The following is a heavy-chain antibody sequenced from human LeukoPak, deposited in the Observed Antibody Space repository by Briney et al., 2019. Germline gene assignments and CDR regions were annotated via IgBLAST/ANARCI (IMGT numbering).Heavy chain of an antibody. CDR2: ISGSGGST. J-gene: IGHJ4*02. CDR1: GFTFSSYA. D-gene: IGHD3-10*01. Sequence: HTGGSLRLSCAASGFTFSSYAMSWVRQAPGKGLEWVSAISGSGGSTYYADSVEGRFTISRDNSKNTLYLQMNSLRAEDTAVYYCAKVLSYYYGSGSYQAFWGQGTLVTVSS. CDR3: AKVLSYYYGSGSYQAF. V-gene: IGHV3-23*01.